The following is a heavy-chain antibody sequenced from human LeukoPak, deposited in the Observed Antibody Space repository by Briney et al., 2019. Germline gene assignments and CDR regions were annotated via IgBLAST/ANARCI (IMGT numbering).Heavy chain of an antibody. CDR3: GKTTTGYSSGRYPGWPVDY. CDR1: GFTFNSYA. Sequence: PGGSLRLSCAASGFTFNSYAMHWVRQAPGKGLEWVSGIFGSGGSAHYADSVKGRFTISRDNSKNTVYLQMDSLRVEDTAVYYCGKTTTGYSSGRYPGWPVDYWGQGTLVTVSS. CDR2: IFGSGGSA. V-gene: IGHV3-23*01. J-gene: IGHJ4*02. D-gene: IGHD6-19*01.